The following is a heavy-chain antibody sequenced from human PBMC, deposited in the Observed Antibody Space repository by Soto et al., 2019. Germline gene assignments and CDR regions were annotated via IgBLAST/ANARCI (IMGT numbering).Heavy chain of an antibody. CDR2: IIPIFGTA. V-gene: IGHV1-69*06. CDR3: ARGGKRMARLDY. CDR1: GGTFSSYA. Sequence: SVKVSCKASGGTFSSYAISWVRQAPGQGLEWMGGIIPIFGTANYAQKFQGRVTITADKSTSTAYMELSSLRSDDTAVYYCARGGKRMARLDYCGQGTLVTVSS. D-gene: IGHD6-6*01. J-gene: IGHJ4*02.